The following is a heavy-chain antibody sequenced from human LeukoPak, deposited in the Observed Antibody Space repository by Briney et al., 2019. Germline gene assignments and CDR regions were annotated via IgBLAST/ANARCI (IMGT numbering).Heavy chain of an antibody. CDR2: ISDYNGNT. CDR1: GYSFTSYG. D-gene: IGHD1-26*01. Sequence: GESLKISCKGSGYSFTSYGISWVRQAPGQGLEWMGWISDYNGNTNYAQKLQGRVTVTTDTSTSTAYMELRSLRSDDTAVYYCARLGSGRYNEGDWFDPWGQGTLVTVSS. V-gene: IGHV1-18*01. J-gene: IGHJ5*02. CDR3: ARLGSGRYNEGDWFDP.